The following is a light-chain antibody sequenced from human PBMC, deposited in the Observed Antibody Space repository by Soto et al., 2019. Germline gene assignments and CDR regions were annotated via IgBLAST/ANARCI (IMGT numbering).Light chain of an antibody. J-gene: IGKJ1*01. CDR1: QSISTF. Sequence: DIQMTQSPSTLSASAGATVSITCRASQSISTFLAWYQQKPGKGPKLLIFDASSLKNGVPSRFSGSGSGTEFTLTISSLQPDDFATYYCQQYDSYSWTFGQGTKVDIK. CDR2: DAS. CDR3: QQYDSYSWT. V-gene: IGKV1-5*01.